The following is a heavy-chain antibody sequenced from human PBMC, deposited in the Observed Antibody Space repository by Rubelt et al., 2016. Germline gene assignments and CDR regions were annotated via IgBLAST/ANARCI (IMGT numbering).Heavy chain of an antibody. V-gene: IGHV4-34*01. D-gene: IGHD6-6*01. CDR3: ARRVGQLDY. Sequence: QVQLQQWGAGLLKPSETLSLTCAVYGGSFSGYYWSWIRQPPGKGLEWLGENNHSGSTNYNPSLKCRVTISGETAKNQFSLKLGSVTGADTAVYYCARRVGQLDYWGQGTLVTVSS. J-gene: IGHJ4*02. CDR1: GGSFSGYY. CDR2: NNHSGST.